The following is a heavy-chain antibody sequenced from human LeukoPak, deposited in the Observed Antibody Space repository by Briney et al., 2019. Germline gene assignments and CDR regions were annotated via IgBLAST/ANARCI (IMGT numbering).Heavy chain of an antibody. V-gene: IGHV1-69*01. Sequence: SVKVSCKASGGTFSSYAISWVRQAPGQGLEWMGGVIPIFGTANYAQKFQGRVTITADESTSTAYMELSSLRSEDTAVYYCARDNGMGELLMKYYFDYWGQGTLVTVSS. D-gene: IGHD1-26*01. CDR1: GGTFSSYA. CDR3: ARDNGMGELLMKYYFDY. J-gene: IGHJ4*02. CDR2: VIPIFGTA.